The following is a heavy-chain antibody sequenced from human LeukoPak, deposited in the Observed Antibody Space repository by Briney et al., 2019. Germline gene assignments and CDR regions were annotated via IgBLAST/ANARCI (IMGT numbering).Heavy chain of an antibody. J-gene: IGHJ5*02. Sequence: GGSLRLSCAASGFTFSTYAMSWVRQAPGKGLEWVSTISASGGSTYYADSVKGWFTISRDNSKNTVYLQMNSLRADDTAVYYCGKYRAYYDSSGYRAWGQGTLVTVSS. CDR3: GKYRAYYDSSGYRA. CDR1: GFTFSTYA. V-gene: IGHV3-23*01. CDR2: ISASGGST. D-gene: IGHD3-22*01.